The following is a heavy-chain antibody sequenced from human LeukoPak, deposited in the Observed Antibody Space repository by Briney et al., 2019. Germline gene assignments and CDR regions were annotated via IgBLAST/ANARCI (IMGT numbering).Heavy chain of an antibody. J-gene: IGHJ4*02. CDR2: IYSGGST. CDR1: GFTVSSSY. V-gene: IGHV3-53*01. Sequence: PGGSLRLSCAASGFTVSSSYMSWVRQAPGKGLEWVSVIYSGGSTYYADSVKGRFTISRDNSKNTLYLQMNSLRAEDTAVYYCAARSRGYSSSWYWGQGTLVTVSS. D-gene: IGHD6-13*01. CDR3: AARSRGYSSSWY.